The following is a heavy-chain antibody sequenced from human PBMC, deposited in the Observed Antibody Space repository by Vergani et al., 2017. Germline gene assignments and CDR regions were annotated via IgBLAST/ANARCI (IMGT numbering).Heavy chain of an antibody. CDR2: INPNSGGT. J-gene: IGHJ4*02. D-gene: IGHD6-6*01. Sequence: QVQLVQSGAEVKKPGASVKVSCKASGYTFTGYYIHWVRQVPGQGLEWMGWINPNSGGTNYAQKFQGRVTMTRDTSISTAYMELSSVTAADTAVYYCAIALEYSSSWLQDWGQGTLVTVSS. V-gene: IGHV1-2*02. CDR3: AIALEYSSSWLQD. CDR1: GYTFTGYY.